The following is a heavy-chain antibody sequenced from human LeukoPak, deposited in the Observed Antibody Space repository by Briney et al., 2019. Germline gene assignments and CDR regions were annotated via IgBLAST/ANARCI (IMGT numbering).Heavy chain of an antibody. CDR1: GFTFSSYA. V-gene: IGHV3-23*01. J-gene: IGHJ3*02. CDR3: AKDLTYQLLVDNAFDI. Sequence: GGSLRLSCAASGFTFSSYAVSWVRQAPGKGLEWVSAISGSGGSTYYADSVKGRFTISRDNSKNTLYLQMNSLRAEDTAVYYCAKDLTYQLLVDNAFDIWGQGTMVTVSS. CDR2: ISGSGGST. D-gene: IGHD2-2*01.